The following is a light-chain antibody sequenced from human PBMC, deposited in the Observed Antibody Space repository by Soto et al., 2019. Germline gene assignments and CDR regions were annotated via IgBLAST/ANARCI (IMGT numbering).Light chain of an antibody. CDR1: QNINSN. J-gene: IGKJ1*01. V-gene: IGKV3-15*01. CDR3: QQYNKWFTWT. Sequence: EIVMTQSPATLSVSPGERATLSCRASQNINSNLAWYQQKPGQGPRLLIYGAFTRATGVPDRFTGSGSGTEFTLTISSLQSEDFAVYYCQQYNKWFTWTFCPGINVDI. CDR2: GAF.